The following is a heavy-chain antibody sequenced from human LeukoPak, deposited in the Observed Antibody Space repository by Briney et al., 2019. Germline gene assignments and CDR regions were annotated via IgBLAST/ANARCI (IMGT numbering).Heavy chain of an antibody. D-gene: IGHD1-26*01. Sequence: PSETLSLTCTVSGGPVNSYYWSWIRQPSGKGLEWIGYIYYSGNTNYNPSLESRVTISVDTSKNQFSLKLKSLTAADTAVYYCARDRSGSGSYYYFDPWGQGTLVTVSS. CDR1: GGPVNSYY. V-gene: IGHV4-59*02. J-gene: IGHJ5*02. CDR3: ARDRSGSGSYYYFDP. CDR2: IYYSGNT.